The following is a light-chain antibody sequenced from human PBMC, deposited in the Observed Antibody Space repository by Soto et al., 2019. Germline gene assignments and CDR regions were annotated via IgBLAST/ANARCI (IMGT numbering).Light chain of an antibody. CDR1: QTVLYSSNNKNY. Sequence: DFVMTQSPDSLAVSLGERATINCKSSQTVLYSSNNKNYLAWFQQKPGQPPKLLIYWASTRESGVPDRFSGSGSGTDFTLTISSLQAEDVAVYYCQQYYGTPLTFGQGTKLEIK. J-gene: IGKJ2*01. CDR3: QQYYGTPLT. V-gene: IGKV4-1*01. CDR2: WAS.